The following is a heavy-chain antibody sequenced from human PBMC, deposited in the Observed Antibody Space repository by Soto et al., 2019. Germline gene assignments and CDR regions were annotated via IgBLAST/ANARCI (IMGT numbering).Heavy chain of an antibody. CDR1: GGSVSSGDYY. V-gene: IGHV4-61*08. CDR2: IAYSGNT. D-gene: IGHD5-18*01. Sequence: SQTLSLTCTVSGGSVSSGDYYCSWIRQPPGRGLQWVEYIAYSGNTNYTHSLYSRVIISVDTSKNMFSRKLTCVTAAVTDVYYCARIPVDTSMRYCLDHRGQGTLVTISA. J-gene: IGHJ5*02. CDR3: ARIPVDTSMRYCLDH.